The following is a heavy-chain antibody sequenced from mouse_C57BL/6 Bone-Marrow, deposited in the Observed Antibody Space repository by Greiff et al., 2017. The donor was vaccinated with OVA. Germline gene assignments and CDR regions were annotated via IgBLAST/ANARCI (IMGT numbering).Heavy chain of an antibody. Sequence: EVQRVESGPELVKPGASVKIPCKASGYTFTDYNMDWVKQSHGKSLEWIGDINPNNGGTIYNQKFKGKATLTVDKSSSTAYMELRSLTSEDTAVYYCARNDDSYWYFDVWGTGTTVTVSS. J-gene: IGHJ1*03. CDR2: INPNNGGT. V-gene: IGHV1-18*01. D-gene: IGHD2-3*01. CDR1: GYTFTDYN. CDR3: ARNDDSYWYFDV.